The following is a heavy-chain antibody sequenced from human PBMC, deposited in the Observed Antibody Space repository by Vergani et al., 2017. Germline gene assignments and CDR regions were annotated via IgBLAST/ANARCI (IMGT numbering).Heavy chain of an antibody. Sequence: QVQLQESGPGLVKPSETLSLPCTVSGDSVISTDYHWGWIRQPPGKGLEWIGSMDYSGSNSYNPSLESRISISFEPPKKPFSLRLTSVTAAVTALYYCASKRGACRAAYCHSYDFWGPGTLVGVSS. CDR1: GDSVISTDYH. V-gene: IGHV4-39*01. CDR3: ASKRGACRAAYCHSYDF. D-gene: IGHD2-8*02. CDR2: MDYSGSN. J-gene: IGHJ4*02.